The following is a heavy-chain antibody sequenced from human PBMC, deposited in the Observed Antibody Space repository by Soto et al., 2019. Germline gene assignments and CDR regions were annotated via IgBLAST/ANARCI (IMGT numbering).Heavy chain of an antibody. CDR2: ISDNGSNT. J-gene: IGHJ6*02. D-gene: IGHD3-10*01. V-gene: IGHV3-30-3*01. Sequence: PGGSLRLSCAASGFTFSSYAMSWVRQAPGKGLEWVAIISDNGSNTYYADSVKGRFTISRDNSKDTLYLQMNSLKPEDTAVYYCAREVLYYYNSGRQISCPDDWGQGTTVTVSS. CDR1: GFTFSSYA. CDR3: AREVLYYYNSGRQISCPDD.